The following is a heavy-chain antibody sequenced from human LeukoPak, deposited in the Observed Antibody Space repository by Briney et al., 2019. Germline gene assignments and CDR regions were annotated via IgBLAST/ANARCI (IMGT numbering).Heavy chain of an antibody. CDR3: ARDSDRVSSSWYRPYYYYGMDV. CDR1: GYTFTSYG. CDR2: ISAYNGNT. J-gene: IGHJ6*02. V-gene: IGHV1-18*01. Sequence: ASVKVSCKASGYTFTSYGISWVRQAPGQGLEWMGWISAYNGNTNYAQKLQGRVTMTTDTSTSTAYMELRSLRSDDTAVYYCARDSDRVSSSWYRPYYYYGMDVWGQGTTVTVSS. D-gene: IGHD6-13*01.